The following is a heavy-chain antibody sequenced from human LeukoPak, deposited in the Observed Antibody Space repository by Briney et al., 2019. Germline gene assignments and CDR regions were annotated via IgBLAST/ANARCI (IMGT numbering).Heavy chain of an antibody. Sequence: GGSLRLSCAASGFTVSSNYMSWVRQAPGKGLEWVSVIYSGGSTYYADSVKGRFTISRDNSKNTLYLQMNSLRAEDTAVYYCARTIAAAGLNYYDGSGYDYWGQGTLVTVSS. CDR2: IYSGGST. V-gene: IGHV3-53*01. CDR1: GFTVSSNY. J-gene: IGHJ4*02. D-gene: IGHD3-22*01. CDR3: ARTIAAAGLNYYDGSGYDY.